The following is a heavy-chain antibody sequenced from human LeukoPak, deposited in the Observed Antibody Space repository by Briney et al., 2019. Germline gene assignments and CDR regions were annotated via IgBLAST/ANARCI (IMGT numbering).Heavy chain of an antibody. Sequence: PSETLSLTCTVSGGSISSYYWSWIRQPPGKGLEWIGYIYYSGSTNYNPSLKSRVTISVDTSKNQFSLKLSSVTAADTAVYYCATSGYSSSWYSDAFDIWGQGTMVTVSS. V-gene: IGHV4-59*01. CDR1: GGSISSYY. CDR2: IYYSGST. J-gene: IGHJ3*02. D-gene: IGHD6-13*01. CDR3: ATSGYSSSWYSDAFDI.